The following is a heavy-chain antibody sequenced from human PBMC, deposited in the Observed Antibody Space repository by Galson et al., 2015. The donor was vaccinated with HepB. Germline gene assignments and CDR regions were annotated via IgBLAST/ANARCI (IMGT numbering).Heavy chain of an antibody. V-gene: IGHV1-69*13. CDR1: GDTFSNYA. CDR2: IIPIFGTA. Sequence: SVKVSCKASGDTFSNYAISWVRQAPGQGLEWMGGIIPIFGTANYEQKFQGRVTITADESTSTAYMDLSSLRSEDTAVYYCASDYYDRSTYYYKAFHIWGQGTTVTVSS. CDR3: ASDYYDRSTYYYKAFHI. D-gene: IGHD3-22*01. J-gene: IGHJ3*02.